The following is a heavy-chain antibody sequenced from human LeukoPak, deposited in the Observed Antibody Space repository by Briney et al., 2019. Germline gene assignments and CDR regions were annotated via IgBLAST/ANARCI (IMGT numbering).Heavy chain of an antibody. J-gene: IGHJ4*02. CDR1: GGSFSGYY. Sequence: PSETLSLTCAVYGGSFSGYYWGWIRQPPGKGLEWIGEINHSGSTYYNPSLKSRVTISVDTSKNQFSLKLSSVTAADTAVYYCARHWFDSYGPYYFDYWGQGTLVTVSS. CDR3: ARHWFDSYGPYYFDY. V-gene: IGHV4-34*01. D-gene: IGHD5-18*01. CDR2: INHSGST.